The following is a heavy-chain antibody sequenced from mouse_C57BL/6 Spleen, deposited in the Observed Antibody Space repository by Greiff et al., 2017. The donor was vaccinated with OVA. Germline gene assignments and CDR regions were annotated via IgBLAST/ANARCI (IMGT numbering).Heavy chain of an antibody. V-gene: IGHV6-3*01. Sequence: EVQGVESGGGLVQPGGSMKLSCVASGFTFSNYWMNWVRQSPEKGLEWVAQIRLKSDNYATHYAESVKGRFTISRDDSKSSVYLQMNNLRAEYTGIYYCTEAWYFDVWGTGTTVTVSS. CDR2: IRLKSDNYAT. CDR3: TEAWYFDV. CDR1: GFTFSNYW. J-gene: IGHJ1*03.